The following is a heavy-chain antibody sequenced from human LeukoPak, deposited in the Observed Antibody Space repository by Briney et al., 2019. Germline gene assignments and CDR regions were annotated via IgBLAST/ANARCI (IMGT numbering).Heavy chain of an antibody. CDR3: ARDKVGGGSYAAGNDY. V-gene: IGHV1-2*02. Sequence: ASVKVSCKASGYTFTVYYMHLVRHAPGQGLGWMGWIYLNSGGTTYAQTVQGRVSMTMDTSIRTAYMELSRLRSDDTAVYCWARDKVGGGSYAAGNDYWGQGTLVTVSS. CDR2: IYLNSGGT. CDR1: GYTFTVYY. J-gene: IGHJ4*02. D-gene: IGHD1-26*01.